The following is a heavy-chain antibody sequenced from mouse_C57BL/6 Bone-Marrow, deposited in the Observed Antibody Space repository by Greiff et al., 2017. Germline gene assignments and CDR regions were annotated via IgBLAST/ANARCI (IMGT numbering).Heavy chain of an antibody. V-gene: IGHV1-64*01. CDR3: AREGYTLFDY. Sequence: QVHVKQSGAELVKPGASVKLSCKASGYTFTSYWMHWVKQRPGQGLEWIGMIHPNSGSTNYNEKFKSKATLTVDKSSSTAYMQLSSLTSEDSAVYYCAREGYTLFDYWGQGTTLTVSS. CDR1: GYTFTSYW. J-gene: IGHJ2*01. CDR2: IHPNSGST. D-gene: IGHD2-2*01.